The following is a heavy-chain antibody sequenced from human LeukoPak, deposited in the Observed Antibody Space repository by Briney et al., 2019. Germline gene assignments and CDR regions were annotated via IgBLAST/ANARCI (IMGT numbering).Heavy chain of an antibody. CDR2: INSDGSRT. D-gene: IGHD3-10*01. Sequence: GGSLRLSCAASGFTFSRYEMNWVRQAPGKGLVWVSRINSDGSRTNYADSVKGRFTISRDNAKNTLYLQMNSLRDEDTAVYYCARESVVRGLDYWGQGTLVTVSS. J-gene: IGHJ4*02. V-gene: IGHV3-74*01. CDR3: ARESVVRGLDY. CDR1: GFTFSRYE.